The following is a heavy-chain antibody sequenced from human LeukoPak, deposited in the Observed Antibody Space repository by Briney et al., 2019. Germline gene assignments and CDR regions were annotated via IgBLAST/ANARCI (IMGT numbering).Heavy chain of an antibody. CDR1: GFTFSSYA. CDR2: VSGTGLTT. D-gene: IGHD3-22*01. J-gene: IGHJ6*02. CDR3: AKDYYDSSGYYYGMDV. V-gene: IGHV3-23*01. Sequence: AGGSLRLSCAASGFTFSSYAMSWVRQAPGKGLEWVSAVSGTGLTTYYADSVKGRFIVSRDNSKNTLCLQMNSLRAEDTAVYYCAKDYYDSSGYYYGMDVWGQGTTVTVSS.